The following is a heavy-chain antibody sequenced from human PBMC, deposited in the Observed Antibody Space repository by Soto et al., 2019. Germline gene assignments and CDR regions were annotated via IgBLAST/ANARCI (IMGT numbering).Heavy chain of an antibody. J-gene: IGHJ6*02. CDR1: GYTFTSYA. CDR3: ARKVPSSSWNYYYYGMDV. CDR2: INAGNGNT. V-gene: IGHV1-3*01. D-gene: IGHD6-13*01. Sequence: ASVKVSCKASGYTFTSYAMHWVRQAPGQRLEWMGWINAGNGNTKYSQKFQGRVTITRDTSASTAYMELSSLRSEDTAVYYCARKVPSSSWNYYYYGMDVWGQGTMVTVSS.